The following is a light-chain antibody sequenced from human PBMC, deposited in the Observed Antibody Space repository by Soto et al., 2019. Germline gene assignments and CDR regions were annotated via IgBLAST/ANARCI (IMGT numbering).Light chain of an antibody. Sequence: ALTQPASVSGSPGQSITISCTGTSSDVGGYNYVSWYQHHPGKAPKLIIYDVTNRPSGVSNPFSGSKSGNTASLTISGLQPEDEADYYCSSYTTSNTRQIVFGTGTKLTVL. CDR1: SSDVGGYNY. V-gene: IGLV2-14*03. J-gene: IGLJ1*01. CDR2: DVT. CDR3: SSYTTSNTRQIV.